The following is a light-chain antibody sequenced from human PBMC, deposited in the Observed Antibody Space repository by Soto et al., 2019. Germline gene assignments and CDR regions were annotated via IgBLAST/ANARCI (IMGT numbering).Light chain of an antibody. Sequence: ALTQPASVSGSPGQSITISCTGTSSDVGGYNYVSWYQHHPGKAPKLIIYDVTNRPSGVSNPFSGSKSGNTASLTISGLQPEDEADYYCSSYTTSNTRQIVFGTGTKLTVL. CDR1: SSDVGGYNY. V-gene: IGLV2-14*03. J-gene: IGLJ1*01. CDR2: DVT. CDR3: SSYTTSNTRQIV.